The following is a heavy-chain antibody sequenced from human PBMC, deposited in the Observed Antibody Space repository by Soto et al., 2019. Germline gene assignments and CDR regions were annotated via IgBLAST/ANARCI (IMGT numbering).Heavy chain of an antibody. D-gene: IGHD3-22*01. V-gene: IGHV1-58*01. CDR2: IVVGSGNT. Sequence: GASVKVSCKASGFTFTSSAVQWVRQARGQRLEWIGWIVVGSGNTNYAQKFQERVTITRDMSTSTAYMELSSLRSEDTAVYYCAASPPVRRTYYYDSSGYWDYFDYWGQGTLVTVSS. CDR3: AASPPVRRTYYYDSSGYWDYFDY. CDR1: GFTFTSSA. J-gene: IGHJ4*02.